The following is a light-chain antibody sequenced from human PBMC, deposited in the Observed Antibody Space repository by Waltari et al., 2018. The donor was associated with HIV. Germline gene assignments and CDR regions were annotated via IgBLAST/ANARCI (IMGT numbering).Light chain of an antibody. CDR2: RDN. CDR1: ALSKRY. J-gene: IGLJ1*01. CDR3: QVADSSGTYV. V-gene: IGLV3-25*03. Sequence: SYDLTQPPSVSVSPGQTARITCSGDALSKRYVYWYQQKPGQAPVTVIYRDNERPSGIPERFSGSRSETTVTLSISGVQAEDEADYYCQVADSSGTYVFGTGTKVTVL.